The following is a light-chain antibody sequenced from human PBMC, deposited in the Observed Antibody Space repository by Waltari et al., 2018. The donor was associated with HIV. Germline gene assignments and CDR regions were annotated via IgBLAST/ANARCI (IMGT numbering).Light chain of an antibody. CDR3: QQYNNWPPEDT. V-gene: IGKV3-15*01. CDR2: GAS. J-gene: IGKJ2*01. CDR1: QSVTTN. Sequence: EIVMTQSPATLSVSPGESAILSCRASQSVTTNLAWYQQKPGQAPRLLIYGASTRATGIPARFSGSVSGTGFTLTISSLQSEDFAIYYCQQYNNWPPEDTFGQGTKLEIK.